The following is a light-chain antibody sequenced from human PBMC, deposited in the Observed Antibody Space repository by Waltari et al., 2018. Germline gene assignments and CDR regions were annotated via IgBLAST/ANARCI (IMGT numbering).Light chain of an antibody. CDR1: QSLFYTSNHKNY. CDR2: WAS. J-gene: IGKJ1*01. CDR3: QQYSSWT. V-gene: IGKV4-1*01. Sequence: DIVLTQSPESLAVSLGERATINCKSSQSLFYTSNHKNYLAWFQQKPGQPPRLLIFWASTRESGVPDRFSASGSGTDFALTISSLQAEYVAVYYCQQYSSWTFGQGTRVDIK.